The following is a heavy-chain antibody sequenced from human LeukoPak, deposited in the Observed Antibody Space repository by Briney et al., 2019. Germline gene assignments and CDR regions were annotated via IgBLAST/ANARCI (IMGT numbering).Heavy chain of an antibody. J-gene: IGHJ6*03. CDR2: ISSSSSTI. V-gene: IGHV3-48*04. CDR3: ARAIYYYYMDV. Sequence: GGSLGLSCAASGFTFSSYSMNWVRQAPGKGLEWVSYISSSSSTIYYADSVKGRFTISRDNAKNSLYLQMNSLRAEDTAVYHCARAIYYYYMDVWGKGTTVTVSS. CDR1: GFTFSSYS.